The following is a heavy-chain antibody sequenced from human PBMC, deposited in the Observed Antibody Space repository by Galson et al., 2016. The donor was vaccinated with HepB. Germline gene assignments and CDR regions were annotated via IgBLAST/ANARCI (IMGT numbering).Heavy chain of an antibody. J-gene: IGHJ5*02. CDR1: GFTFCSYG. CDR2: MSHDGSDI. D-gene: IGHD6-19*01. Sequence: SLGLSCAASGFTFCSYGMHWVRQAPGKGLEWVAVMSHDGSDIFYVDSVKGRFSISRNNSKNTLYLQMNSLRDEDTAVYYCAKDHGNRWLNNWFDPWDQGTLVTVSS. V-gene: IGHV3-33*05. CDR3: AKDHGNRWLNNWFDP.